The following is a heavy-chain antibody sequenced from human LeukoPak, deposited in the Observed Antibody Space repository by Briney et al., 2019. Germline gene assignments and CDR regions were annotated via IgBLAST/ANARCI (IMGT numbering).Heavy chain of an antibody. V-gene: IGHV1-69*02. CDR2: IIPILGIA. Sequence: SVKVSCKASGGTVSRYTISWVRQAPGQGLEWMGRIIPILGIANYAQKFQGRVTITADKSTSTAYMELSSLRSEDTAVYYCARLAVVVPAAIWESGWFDPWGQGTLVTVSS. CDR3: ARLAVVVPAAIWESGWFDP. J-gene: IGHJ5*01. D-gene: IGHD2-2*02. CDR1: GGTVSRYT.